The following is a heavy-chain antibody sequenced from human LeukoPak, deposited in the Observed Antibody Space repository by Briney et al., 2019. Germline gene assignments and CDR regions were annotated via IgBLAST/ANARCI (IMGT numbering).Heavy chain of an antibody. J-gene: IGHJ4*02. CDR1: GFTFSSYG. CDR2: IRYDGSNK. Sequence: GGSLRLSCAASGFTFSSYGMHWVRQAPGKGLEWVAFIRYDGSNKFYADSVKGRFTISRDNSKNTLYLQMNSLRAEDTAVYSCAKDLYGSGSYQIRLFDYWGQGTLVTVSS. CDR3: AKDLYGSGSYQIRLFDY. D-gene: IGHD3-10*01. V-gene: IGHV3-30*02.